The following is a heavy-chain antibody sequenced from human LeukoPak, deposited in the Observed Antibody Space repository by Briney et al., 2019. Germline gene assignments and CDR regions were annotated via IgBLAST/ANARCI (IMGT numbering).Heavy chain of an antibody. D-gene: IGHD3-3*01. CDR1: GGSISSYY. CDR2: IYTSGST. J-gene: IGHJ5*02. V-gene: IGHV4-4*07. Sequence: SETLSLTCTVSGGSISSYYWSWIRQPAGKGLEWIGRIYTSGSTNYNPSLKSRVTMSVDTPKNQFSLKLSSVTAADTAVYYCAREKIFGVLNWFDPWGQGTLVTVSS. CDR3: AREKIFGVLNWFDP.